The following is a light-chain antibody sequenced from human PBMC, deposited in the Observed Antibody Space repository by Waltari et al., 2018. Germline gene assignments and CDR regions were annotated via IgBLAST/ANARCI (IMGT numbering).Light chain of an antibody. V-gene: IGKV1-8*01. CDR1: QDIRTY. CDR2: AVS. Sequence: AIRVTQSPSSLSASTGDRVTITCRASQDIRTYLGWYQQKPGKAPKLLLYAVSILQSGVPSRFSGSGSGTDFALTISSLQAEDVAVYYCQQYYSSSVTFGPGTKVEIK. J-gene: IGKJ3*01. CDR3: QQYYSSSVT.